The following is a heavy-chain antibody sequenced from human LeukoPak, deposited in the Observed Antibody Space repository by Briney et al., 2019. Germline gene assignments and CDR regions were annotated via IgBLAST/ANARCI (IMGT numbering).Heavy chain of an antibody. CDR3: ARDSVVPAAIYYYYYYMDV. D-gene: IGHD2-2*01. V-gene: IGHV4-61*02. CDR1: GGSISSGSYY. Sequence: SQTLSLTCTVSGGSISSGSYYWSWIRQPAGKGLEWIGRIYTSGSTNYNPSLKSRVTISVDTSKNQFSLKLSSVTAADTAVYYCARDSVVPAAIYYYYYYMDVWGKGITVTVSS. J-gene: IGHJ6*03. CDR2: IYTSGST.